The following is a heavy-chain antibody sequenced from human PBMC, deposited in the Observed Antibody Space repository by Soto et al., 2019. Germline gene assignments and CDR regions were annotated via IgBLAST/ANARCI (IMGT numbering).Heavy chain of an antibody. Sequence: GTSVEVTCKACGYTLTSYDINWVRQANGQGLEWMGWMNPNSGNTGYAQKFQGRVTMTRNTSISTAYMELSSLRSEDTAVYYCARNKYQLPFYYYYYGMDVWGQGTTVTVSS. CDR3: ARNKYQLPFYYYYYGMDV. CDR2: MNPNSGNT. J-gene: IGHJ6*02. D-gene: IGHD2-2*01. V-gene: IGHV1-8*01. CDR1: GYTLTSYD.